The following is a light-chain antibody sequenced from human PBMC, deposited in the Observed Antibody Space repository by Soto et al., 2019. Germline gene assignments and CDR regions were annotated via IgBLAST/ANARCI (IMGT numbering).Light chain of an antibody. CDR3: SSYTTSNTRQIV. CDR2: DVS. Sequence: QSVLTQPASVSGSPGQSITISCTGTSSDVDGYNYVSWYQHHPGKAPKLIIYDVSNRPSGVSIRFSGSKSDNTASLTISGLQPEDEADYHCSSYTTSNTRQIVFGTGTKVTV. V-gene: IGLV2-14*03. CDR1: SSDVDGYNY. J-gene: IGLJ1*01.